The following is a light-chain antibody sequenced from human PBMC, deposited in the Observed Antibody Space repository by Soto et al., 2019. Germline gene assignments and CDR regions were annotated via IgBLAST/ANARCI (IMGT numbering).Light chain of an antibody. CDR2: AAS. CDR3: QQSYNIPRT. Sequence: DIQMTQSPSSLSASVGDRVTITCRASESIRDYLNWYQQKPGKAPNLLIYAASSLQSGVPSRFSGGGSGTDFTLTISSLQPEDFATYYCQQSYNIPRTFGRGTKVDIK. J-gene: IGKJ1*01. CDR1: ESIRDY. V-gene: IGKV1-39*01.